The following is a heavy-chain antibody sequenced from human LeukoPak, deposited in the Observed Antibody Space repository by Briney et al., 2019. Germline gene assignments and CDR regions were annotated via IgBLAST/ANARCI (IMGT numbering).Heavy chain of an antibody. CDR3: ARDGEYNWNYGTAEFDY. CDR2: IKQDGSEK. Sequence: PGGSLRLSCAASGFTFSSYWVSWVRQAPGKGLEWVANIKQDGSEKYYVDSVKGRFTISRDNAKNSLYLQMNSLRAEDTAVYYCARDGEYNWNYGTAEFDYWGQGTLVTVSS. J-gene: IGHJ4*02. D-gene: IGHD1-7*01. CDR1: GFTFSSYW. V-gene: IGHV3-7*01.